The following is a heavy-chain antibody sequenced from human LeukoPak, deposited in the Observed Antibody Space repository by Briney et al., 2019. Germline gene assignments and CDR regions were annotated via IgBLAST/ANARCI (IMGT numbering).Heavy chain of an antibody. CDR3: ARHPYYYYGMDV. V-gene: IGHV4-59*08. CDR2: IYYSGST. Sequence: KASETLSLTCTVSGGSISIYYWSWIRQPPGKGLEWIGYIYYSGSTNYNPSLKSRVTISVDTSKNQFSLKLSSVTAADTAVYYCARHPYYYYGMDVWGQGTTVTVSS. CDR1: GGSISIYY. J-gene: IGHJ6*02.